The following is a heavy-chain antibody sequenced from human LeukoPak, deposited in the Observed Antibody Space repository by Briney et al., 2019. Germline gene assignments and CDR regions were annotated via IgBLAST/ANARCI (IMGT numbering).Heavy chain of an antibody. J-gene: IGHJ5*02. CDR3: ARDQGGGYYWFDP. D-gene: IGHD5-12*01. V-gene: IGHV4-59*01. CDR2: IYYSGST. CDR1: GASIGSYY. Sequence: SETLSLTCTVSGASIGSYYWSWIRQPPGKGLEWIGNIYYSGSTNNNPSLKSRVTISVDTSKNRFSLKLSSVTAADTAVYYCARDQGGGYYWFDPWGQGTLVTVSS.